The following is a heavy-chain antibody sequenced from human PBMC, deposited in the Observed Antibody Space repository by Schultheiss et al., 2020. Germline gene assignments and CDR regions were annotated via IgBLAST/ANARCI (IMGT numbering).Heavy chain of an antibody. CDR1: GFTFSSYS. D-gene: IGHD6-13*01. CDR2: ISSTSDYI. Sequence: GESLKISCAASGFTFSSYSMNWVRQAPGKGLEWVSSISSTSDYIYYADSVKGRFTISRDNAKNSLYLQMNSLRAEDTAVYYCARDTAGTGNFDYWGQGSLVTVSS. J-gene: IGHJ4*02. V-gene: IGHV3-21*01. CDR3: ARDTAGTGNFDY.